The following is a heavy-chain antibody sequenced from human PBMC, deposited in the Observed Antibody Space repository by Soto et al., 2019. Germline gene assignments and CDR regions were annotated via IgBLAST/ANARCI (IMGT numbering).Heavy chain of an antibody. J-gene: IGHJ6*02. Sequence: GGSLRLSCAASGFTFSSYGMHWVRQAPGKGLEWVAVIWYDGSNKYYADSVKGRFTISRDNSKNTLYLQMNSLRAEDTAVYYCARDTLHYGDYYYYYGMDVWGQGTTVTVSS. V-gene: IGHV3-33*01. CDR3: ARDTLHYGDYYYYYGMDV. D-gene: IGHD4-17*01. CDR1: GFTFSSYG. CDR2: IWYDGSNK.